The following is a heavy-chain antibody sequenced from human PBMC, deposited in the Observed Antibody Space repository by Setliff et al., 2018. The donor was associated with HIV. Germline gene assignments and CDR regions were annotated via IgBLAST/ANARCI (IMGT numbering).Heavy chain of an antibody. CDR1: GGSISRGDYY. J-gene: IGHJ6*03. V-gene: IGHV4-61*09. CDR2: IYINGIT. CDR3: ARSRGGTTRGYMDV. D-gene: IGHD4-17*01. Sequence: SETLSLTCTVSGGSISRGDYYWNWIRQPAGKGLEWIGHIYINGITNYSPSLESRVTISVDTSKKQFSLKLSSVTAADTAVYFCARSRGGTTRGYMDVWGKGTTVTVSS.